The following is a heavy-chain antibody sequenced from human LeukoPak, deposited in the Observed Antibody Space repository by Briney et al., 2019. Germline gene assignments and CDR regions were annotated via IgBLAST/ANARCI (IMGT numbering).Heavy chain of an antibody. CDR2: ISWNSGSI. J-gene: IGHJ5*02. V-gene: IGHV3-9*01. Sequence: GGSLRLSCAASGFTFDDYAMHWVRQAPGKGLEWVSGISWNSGSIGYADSVKGRFTISRDNSKNTLYLQMNSLRDEDTAVYYCAKDRQWLVRGWFDPWGQGTLVTVSS. CDR1: GFTFDDYA. CDR3: AKDRQWLVRGWFDP. D-gene: IGHD6-19*01.